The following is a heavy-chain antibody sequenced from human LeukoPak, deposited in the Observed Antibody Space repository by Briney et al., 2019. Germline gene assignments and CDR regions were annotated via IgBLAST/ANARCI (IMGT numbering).Heavy chain of an antibody. D-gene: IGHD6-13*01. CDR3: AKDGSRTGSSWYGAPFDY. Sequence: GGSLRLSCAASGFTFSSYAMSWVRQAPGKGLEWVSAISGSGGSTYYADSVKGRFTISRDNSKNTLYLQMNSLRAEDTAVYYCAKDGSRTGSSWYGAPFDYWGQGTLVTVSS. CDR2: ISGSGGST. V-gene: IGHV3-23*01. J-gene: IGHJ4*02. CDR1: GFTFSSYA.